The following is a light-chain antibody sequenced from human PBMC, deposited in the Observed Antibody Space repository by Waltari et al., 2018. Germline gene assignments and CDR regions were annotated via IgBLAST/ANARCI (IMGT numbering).Light chain of an antibody. CDR1: QSVTNS. V-gene: IGKV3-11*01. CDR3: QQRSNWPRT. Sequence: EIVLTQSPATLSLSPGERATLSCRASQSVTNSLAWYQQKPGQAPRLLIYSASNRATGVPARFSGSGSGTDFTLTISSLEPEDFAVYYCQQRSNWPRTFGQGTKVEIK. CDR2: SAS. J-gene: IGKJ1*01.